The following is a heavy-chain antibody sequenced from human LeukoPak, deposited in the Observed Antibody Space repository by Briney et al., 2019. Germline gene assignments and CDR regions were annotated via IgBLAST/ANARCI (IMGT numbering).Heavy chain of an antibody. CDR3: ARRGYSYGNYYFDY. D-gene: IGHD5-18*01. V-gene: IGHV4-59*08. CDR1: GGSITSDY. CDR2: ISYSGST. J-gene: IGHJ4*02. Sequence: SETLSLTCTVSGGSITSDYWTWIRQPREKGLEWIGYISYSGSTSYDPSLKSRVTISGDSSKNQFSLKLSSVTAADTAVYYCARRGYSYGNYYFDYWGQGTLVTVSS.